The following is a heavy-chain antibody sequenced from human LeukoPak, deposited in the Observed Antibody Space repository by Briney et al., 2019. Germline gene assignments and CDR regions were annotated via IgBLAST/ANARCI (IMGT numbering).Heavy chain of an antibody. CDR1: GFTSSSYA. CDR3: ARVGSPIAAAGTVY. J-gene: IGHJ4*02. Sequence: PGRSLRLSCAASGFTSSSYAMHWVRQAPGKGLEWVAVISYDGSNKYYADSVKGRFTISRDNAKSSLYLQMNSLRAEDTAVYYCARVGSPIAAAGTVYWGQGTLVTVSS. V-gene: IGHV3-30-3*01. D-gene: IGHD6-13*01. CDR2: ISYDGSNK.